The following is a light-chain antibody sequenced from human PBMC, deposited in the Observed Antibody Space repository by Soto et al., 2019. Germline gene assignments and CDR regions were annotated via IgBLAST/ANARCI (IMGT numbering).Light chain of an antibody. V-gene: IGLV8-61*01. CDR1: SGSVSTHNY. CDR2: STN. Sequence: QAVVTQEPSFSVSPGGTVTLTCGLRSGSVSTHNYPSWYQQTPGQSPRTLIYSTNTRLSGVPDRFSGSILENKAALTITGAQADDESHYYCALYMGTGIAVFGGGTKLTVL. J-gene: IGLJ3*02. CDR3: ALYMGTGIAV.